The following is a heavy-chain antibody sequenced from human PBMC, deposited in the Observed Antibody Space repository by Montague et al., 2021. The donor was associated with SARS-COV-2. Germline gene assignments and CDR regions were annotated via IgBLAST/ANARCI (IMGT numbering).Heavy chain of an antibody. J-gene: IGHJ6*03. D-gene: IGHD6-6*01. CDR2: INHGGST. V-gene: IGHV4-34*01. CDR3: ARGVRQLGVRYYYYYIDV. CDR1: GGSLSSYY. Sequence: SETLSLTCAVYGGSLSSYYWSWIRQPPGKGLEWIGEINHGGSTNYNPSLKSRVTISMDTSKNQFPLKLSSVTAADTAVYYCARGVRQLGVRYYYYYIDVWDKGTTVTVSS.